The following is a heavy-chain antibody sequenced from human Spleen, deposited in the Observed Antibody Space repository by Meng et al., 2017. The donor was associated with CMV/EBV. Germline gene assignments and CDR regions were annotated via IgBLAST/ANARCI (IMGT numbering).Heavy chain of an antibody. CDR3: AKDIYYDSSGRLSP. Sequence: GESLKISCAASGFTFNNYAMSWVRQAPGKGPEWVSAISGSGEGTYYADSVKGRFIISRDNSQMTLFLEMHSLRVEDTAVYYCAKDIYYDSSGRLSPWGQGTPVTVSS. CDR1: GFTFNNYA. CDR2: ISGSGEGT. V-gene: IGHV3-23*01. D-gene: IGHD3-22*01. J-gene: IGHJ5*02.